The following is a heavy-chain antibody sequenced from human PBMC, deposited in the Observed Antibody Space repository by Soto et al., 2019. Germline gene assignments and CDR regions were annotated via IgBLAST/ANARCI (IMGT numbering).Heavy chain of an antibody. D-gene: IGHD6-13*01. Sequence: GASVEVSCKXSGGTFSSYAISWVRQAPGQGLEWMGGIIPIFGTANYAQKFQGRVTITADESTSTAYMELSSLRSEDTAEYYCARGSSSWYYFDYWGQGTLVTVSS. CDR3: ARGSSSWYYFDY. CDR1: GGTFSSYA. CDR2: IIPIFGTA. J-gene: IGHJ4*02. V-gene: IGHV1-69*13.